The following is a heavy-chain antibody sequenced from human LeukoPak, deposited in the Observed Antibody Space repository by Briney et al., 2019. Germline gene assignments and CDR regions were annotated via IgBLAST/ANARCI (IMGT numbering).Heavy chain of an antibody. CDR3: ARDQDIVVVVAALRQREMGGFDP. D-gene: IGHD2-15*01. V-gene: IGHV1-8*01. CDR1: GYTFTNYD. CDR2: MNPKSGNT. J-gene: IGHJ5*02. Sequence: ASVKVSCKASGYTFTNYDINWVRQATGQGPEWMGWMNPKSGNTGYAQKFQGRVTMTRNTSISTAYMELSSLRSDDTAVYYCARDQDIVVVVAALRQREMGGFDPWGQGTLVTVSS.